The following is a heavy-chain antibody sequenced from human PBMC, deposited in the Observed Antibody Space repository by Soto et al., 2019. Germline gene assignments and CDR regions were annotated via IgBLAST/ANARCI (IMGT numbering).Heavy chain of an antibody. V-gene: IGHV1-69*02. J-gene: IGHJ4*02. D-gene: IGHD5-12*01. Sequence: QVQLVQSGAEVKKPGSSVKVSCKASGGTFSSYTISWVRQAPGQGLEWMGRIIPILGIANYAQKFQGRVTITADKSTRTAYMELSRLRSEDTAVYYCAGNPVEMATNASWGQGTLVTVSS. CDR2: IIPILGIA. CDR1: GGTFSSYT. CDR3: AGNPVEMATNAS.